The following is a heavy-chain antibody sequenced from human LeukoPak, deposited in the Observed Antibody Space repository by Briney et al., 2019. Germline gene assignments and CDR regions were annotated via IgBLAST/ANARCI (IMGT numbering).Heavy chain of an antibody. CDR1: GGSISSYY. Sequence: PSETLSLTCTVSGGSISSYYWSWIRQPPGKGLEWIGYIYYSGSTNYNPSLKSRVTISVATSRNQFSLKLSSVTAADTAVYYCARGVPIVPAALGPYYFDYWGQGTLVTVSS. D-gene: IGHD2-2*01. V-gene: IGHV4-59*08. CDR2: IYYSGST. CDR3: ARGVPIVPAALGPYYFDY. J-gene: IGHJ4*02.